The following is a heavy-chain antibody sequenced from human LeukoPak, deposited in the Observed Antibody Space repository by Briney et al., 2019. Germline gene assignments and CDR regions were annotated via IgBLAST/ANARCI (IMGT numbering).Heavy chain of an antibody. CDR2: IYYSGST. CDR3: ARERGGIAVVGTGNDAFDI. J-gene: IGHJ3*02. V-gene: IGHV4-59*01. CDR1: GGSISSYY. Sequence: SETLSLTCTVSGGSISSYYWSWIRQPPGKGLEWIGYIYYSGSTNYSPSLKSRVTISVDTSKNQFSLKLSSVTAADTAVYYCARERGGIAVVGTGNDAFDIWGQGTMVTVSS. D-gene: IGHD2-21*02.